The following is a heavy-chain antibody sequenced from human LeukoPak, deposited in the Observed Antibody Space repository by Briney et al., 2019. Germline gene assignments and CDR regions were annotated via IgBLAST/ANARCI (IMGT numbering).Heavy chain of an antibody. Sequence: GSLRLSCAASGFTFSSYAMSWVRQAPGKGLEWVSAISGSGGSTYYADSVKGRFTISRDNSKNTLYLQMNSLRAEDTAVYYCERQAGIAVAAYDYWGQGTLVTVSS. V-gene: IGHV3-23*01. D-gene: IGHD6-19*01. J-gene: IGHJ4*02. CDR3: ERQAGIAVAAYDY. CDR2: ISGSGGST. CDR1: GFTFSSYA.